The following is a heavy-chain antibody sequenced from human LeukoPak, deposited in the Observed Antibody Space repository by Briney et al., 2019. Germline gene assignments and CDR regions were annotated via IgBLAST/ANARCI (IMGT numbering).Heavy chain of an antibody. CDR2: IIPIFGTA. V-gene: IGHV1-69*13. CDR1: GGTFSSYA. J-gene: IGHJ4*02. Sequence: SVKVSCKACGGTFSSYAISWVRQAPGQGLEWMGGIIPIFGTANYAQKFQGRVTITADESTSTAYMELSSLRSEDTAVYYCARDVCSGGSCYDEGYFDYWGQGTLVTVSS. CDR3: ARDVCSGGSCYDEGYFDY. D-gene: IGHD2-15*01.